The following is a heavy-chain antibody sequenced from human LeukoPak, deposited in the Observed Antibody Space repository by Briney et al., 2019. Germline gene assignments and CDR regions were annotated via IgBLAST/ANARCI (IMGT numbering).Heavy chain of an antibody. V-gene: IGHV3-48*02. CDR1: GFTFSNYG. Sequence: GGSLRLSCVASGFTFSNYGMNWVRQAPGKGLEWVSYISSGGSTIYCEDSVRGRFTISRDTAKNSLYLEMNSLRDEDTAMYYCVRGDQEASEPAFDYWGQGTLVAVSS. CDR3: VRGDQEASEPAFDY. D-gene: IGHD1-14*01. CDR2: ISSGGSTI. J-gene: IGHJ4*02.